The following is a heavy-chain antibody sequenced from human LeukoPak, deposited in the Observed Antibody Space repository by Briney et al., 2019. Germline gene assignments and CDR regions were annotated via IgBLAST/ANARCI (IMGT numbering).Heavy chain of an antibody. V-gene: IGHV3-64*01. CDR1: GFTFSSYA. CDR3: ARSPSNYYDSSGGELDY. D-gene: IGHD3-22*01. J-gene: IGHJ4*02. Sequence: GGSLRLSCAASGFTFSSYAMHWVRQAPGKGLEYVSAISSNGGSTYYANSVKGRFTISRDNSKNTLYLQMGSLRAEDMAVYYCARSPSNYYDSSGGELDYWGQGTLVTVSS. CDR2: ISSNGGST.